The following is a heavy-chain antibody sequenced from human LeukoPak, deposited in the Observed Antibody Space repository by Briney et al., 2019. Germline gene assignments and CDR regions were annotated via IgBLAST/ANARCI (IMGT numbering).Heavy chain of an antibody. J-gene: IGHJ4*02. V-gene: IGHV4-59*01. CDR2: VYYSGST. D-gene: IGHD6-19*01. Sequence: SETLSLTCTVSGGSISSYYWSWIRQPPGKGLEWIGYVYYSGSTKYNPYLKSRVTISVDTSKNQFSLNLSSVTAADTAVYYCARDYSGWYYFDYWGQGTQVTVSS. CDR1: GGSISSYY. CDR3: ARDYSGWYYFDY.